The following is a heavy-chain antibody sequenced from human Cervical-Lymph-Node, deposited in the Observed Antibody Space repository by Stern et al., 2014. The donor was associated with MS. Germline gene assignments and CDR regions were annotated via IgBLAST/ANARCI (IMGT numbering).Heavy chain of an antibody. V-gene: IGHV1-46*03. Sequence: VPLVESGAEVKKPGASVKVSCKASGYTFTTYYMHWVRQAPGHGLEWMGIINSRGGSPRYAQEVKGRVTMPMDTPPNTVYTELISLTSEDTAVYYCARGYSSNWFNFDYWGQGTPVTVSS. CDR1: GYTFTTYY. D-gene: IGHD2-2*01. CDR3: ARGYSSNWFNFDY. CDR2: INSRGGSP. J-gene: IGHJ4*02.